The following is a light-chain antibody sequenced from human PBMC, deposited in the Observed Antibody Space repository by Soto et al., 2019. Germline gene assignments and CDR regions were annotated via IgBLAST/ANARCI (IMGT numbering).Light chain of an antibody. CDR1: QGIRSW. CDR2: DAS. CDR3: QQANSFPIT. J-gene: IGKJ5*01. V-gene: IGKV1D-12*01. Sequence: DIQMTQSPTSVSASVGDRVTITCRASQGIRSWLAWYQQKPGKAPKLLIYDASSLQSGVPSRFSGSGSGTDFTLTISSLQPEDFATYYCQQANSFPITFGQGIRLEIK.